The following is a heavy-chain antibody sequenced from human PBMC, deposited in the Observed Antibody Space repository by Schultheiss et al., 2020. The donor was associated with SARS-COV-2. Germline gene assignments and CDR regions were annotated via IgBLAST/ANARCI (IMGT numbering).Heavy chain of an antibody. CDR2: INHSGST. J-gene: IGHJ4*02. CDR3: ARLLRQDIVATIYDY. D-gene: IGHD5-12*01. CDR1: GGSFSGYY. V-gene: IGHV4-34*01. Sequence: SETLSLTCAVYGGSFSGYYWSWIRQPPGKGLEWIGEINHSGSTNYNPSLKSRVTISVDTSKNQFSLKLSSVTAADTAVYYCARLLRQDIVATIYDYWGQGTLVTVSS.